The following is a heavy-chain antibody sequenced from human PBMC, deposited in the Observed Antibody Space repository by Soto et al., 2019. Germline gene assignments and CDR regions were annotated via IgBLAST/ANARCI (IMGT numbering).Heavy chain of an antibody. V-gene: IGHV1-69*02. CDR2: IIPVLGIL. CDR3: ARGGWETSGSPGGMDV. CDR1: GGTFSTYS. Sequence: QVQLVQSGAEVKKPGSSVKVSCKASGGTFSTYSISWVRQAPGQGLEWMGRIIPVLGILNYAQKFQGRVTITADKSTRTAYMELSSLRSEDTAVYFCARGGWETSGSPGGMDVWSQGTTVTVSS. J-gene: IGHJ6*02. D-gene: IGHD6-19*01.